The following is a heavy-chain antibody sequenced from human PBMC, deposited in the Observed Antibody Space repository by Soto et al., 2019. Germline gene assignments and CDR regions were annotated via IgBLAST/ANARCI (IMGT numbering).Heavy chain of an antibody. V-gene: IGHV3-23*01. D-gene: IGHD3-10*01. J-gene: IGHJ4*02. CDR1: GFTFSNYA. CDR2: ISGAGDTT. Sequence: EVQLLESGGGLVQPGGSLRVSCAASGFTFSNYAMSWVRQAPGKGLEWVSSISGAGDTTYSADSVMGRFTISRDNSKNTLYLQMNSLRAEDTAIYYCAKDWGSVSYYSDYWGQGTLVTVSS. CDR3: AKDWGSVSYYSDY.